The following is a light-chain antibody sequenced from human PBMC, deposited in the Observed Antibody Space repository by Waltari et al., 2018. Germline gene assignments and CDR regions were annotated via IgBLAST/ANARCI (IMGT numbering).Light chain of an antibody. V-gene: IGLV1-51*02. J-gene: IGLJ1*01. CDR1: SSKIGNNY. CDR3: GTWDASLGGI. CDR2: ENN. Sequence: QSVLTQPPSVSAAPGQTVTISCSADSSKIGNNYVSWYQHFPGTAPKLLIYENNRRPSVIPDRFSSSKSGTSATLGITGLQTGDEADYYCGTWDASLGGIFGTGTKVTVL.